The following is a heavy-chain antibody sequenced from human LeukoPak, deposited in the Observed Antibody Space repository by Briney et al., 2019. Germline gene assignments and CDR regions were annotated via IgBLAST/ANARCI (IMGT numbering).Heavy chain of an antibody. Sequence: SETLSLTCTVSGGSISSYYWSWIRQPAGKGLEWIGRIYTSGSTNYNPSLKSRVTMSVDTSKNQFSLKPSSVTAADTAVYYCARDRFFGNYGDSLNRFDPWGQGTLVTVSS. CDR2: IYTSGST. V-gene: IGHV4-4*07. CDR1: GGSISSYY. J-gene: IGHJ5*02. D-gene: IGHD4-17*01. CDR3: ARDRFFGNYGDSLNRFDP.